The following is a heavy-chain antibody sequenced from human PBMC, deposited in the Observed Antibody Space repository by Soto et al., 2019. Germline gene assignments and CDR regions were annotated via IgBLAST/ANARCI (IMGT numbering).Heavy chain of an antibody. CDR3: ATHWTGVPRYYYGMDI. CDR1: GGTFSSYA. CDR2: IIPIFGTA. J-gene: IGHJ6*02. D-gene: IGHD2-2*01. Sequence: QVQLVQSGAEVKKPASSVKVCCKASGGTFSSYAISWVRQAPGQGLEWMGGIIPIFGTADYAQKFQGRVTITADESTSTAYMELSSLRSEDTAVYYCATHWTGVPRYYYGMDIWGQGTTVTVSS. V-gene: IGHV1-69*12.